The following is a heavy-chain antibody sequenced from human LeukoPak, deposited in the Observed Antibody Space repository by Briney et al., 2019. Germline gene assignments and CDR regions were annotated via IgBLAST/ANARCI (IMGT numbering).Heavy chain of an antibody. J-gene: IGHJ4*02. D-gene: IGHD1-26*01. CDR1: GFTVSSNY. CDR3: AKDGRRVVGATIDY. CDR2: IHSGGTT. Sequence: PGGSLRLSCTASGFTVSSNYMTWVRQAPGKGLECVSLIHSGGTTSYADSVKGRFTISRDNSKNTLYLQMNSLRAEDTAVYYCAKDGRRVVGATIDYWGQGTLVTVSS. V-gene: IGHV3-66*01.